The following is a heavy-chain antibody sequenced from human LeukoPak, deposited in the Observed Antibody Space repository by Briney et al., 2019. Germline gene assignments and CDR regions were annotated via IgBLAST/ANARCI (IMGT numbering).Heavy chain of an antibody. CDR2: INQDGSNK. CDR1: GFTSSSYW. J-gene: IGHJ4*02. CDR3: AKTVYGGNSEDY. D-gene: IGHD4-23*01. Sequence: GGSLRLSCAASGFTSSSYWMNWLRQAPGKGLEWVANINQDGSNKYYADSVKGRFTISRDNSKNTLYLQMNSLRAEDTAVYYCAKTVYGGNSEDYWGQGTLVTVSS. V-gene: IGHV3-7*01.